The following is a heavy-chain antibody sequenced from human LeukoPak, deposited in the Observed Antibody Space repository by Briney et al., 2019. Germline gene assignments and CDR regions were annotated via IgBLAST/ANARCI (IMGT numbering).Heavy chain of an antibody. CDR3: ARAEWELLPFDY. J-gene: IGHJ4*02. Sequence: ASVKVSCKASGYTFTSYGISWGRQAPGQGLEWMGWISAYNGNTNYAQKLQGRVTMTTDTSTSTAYMELRSLRSDDTAVYYCARAEWELLPFDYWGQGTLVTVSS. V-gene: IGHV1-18*01. D-gene: IGHD1-26*01. CDR2: ISAYNGNT. CDR1: GYTFTSYG.